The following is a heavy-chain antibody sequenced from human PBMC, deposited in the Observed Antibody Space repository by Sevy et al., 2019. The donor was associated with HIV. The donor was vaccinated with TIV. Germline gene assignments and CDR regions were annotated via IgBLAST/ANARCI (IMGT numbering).Heavy chain of an antibody. CDR3: ARGEYSSSWHRTGSYYYYGMDV. J-gene: IGHJ6*02. D-gene: IGHD6-13*01. CDR1: GGTFSSYA. V-gene: IGHV1-69*13. CDR2: IIPIFGTA. Sequence: ASVKVSCKASGGTFSSYAISWVRQAPGQVLEWMGGIIPIFGTANYAQKFQGRVTITADESTSTAYMELSSLRSEDTAVYYCARGEYSSSWHRTGSYYYYGMDVWGQGTTVTVSS.